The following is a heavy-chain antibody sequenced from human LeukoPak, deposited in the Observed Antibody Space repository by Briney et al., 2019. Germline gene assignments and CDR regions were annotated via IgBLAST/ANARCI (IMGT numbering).Heavy chain of an antibody. Sequence: SQTLSLTCTVSGGSISSGSYYWGWIRQPAGKGLEWIGRIYTSGSNNYNPSLKSRVTMSVDTAKNQFSLKLSSVTAADTAMYYCAREVADYGGYYYYHYMDVWGKGTTVTISS. CDR1: GGSISSGSYY. CDR3: AREVADYGGYYYYHYMDV. D-gene: IGHD4-23*01. J-gene: IGHJ6*03. CDR2: IYTSGSN. V-gene: IGHV4-61*02.